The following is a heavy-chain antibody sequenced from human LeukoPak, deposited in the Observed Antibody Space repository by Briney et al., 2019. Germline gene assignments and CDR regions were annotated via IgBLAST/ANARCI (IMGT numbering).Heavy chain of an antibody. CDR1: GFTVSNNY. CDR3: ARVATMVRVPLDALDI. CDR2: IYKVGNA. J-gene: IGHJ3*02. V-gene: IGHV3-66*01. Sequence: GGSLRLSCAASGFTVSNNYMSWVRQAPGYGLEWVSVIYKVGNAFYADFVKGRFTISRDNAKNSLYLQMNSLRAEDTAVYYCARVATMVRVPLDALDIWGQGTMVSVSS. D-gene: IGHD3-10*01.